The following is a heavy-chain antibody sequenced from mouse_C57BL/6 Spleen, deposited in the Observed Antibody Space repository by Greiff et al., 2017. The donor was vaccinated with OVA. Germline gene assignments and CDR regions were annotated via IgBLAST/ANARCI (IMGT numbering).Heavy chain of an antibody. J-gene: IGHJ2*01. V-gene: IGHV1-15*01. CDR1: GYTFTDYA. Sequence: VQLQQSGAELVRPGASVTLSCKASGYTFTDYAMHWVKQTPVHGLEWIGAIDPETGGTAYNQKFKGKAILTADKSSSTAYMELRSLTSEDSAVYYCTRAVYYGYPYYFDYWGQGTTLTVSS. CDR2: IDPETGGT. D-gene: IGHD2-2*01. CDR3: TRAVYYGYPYYFDY.